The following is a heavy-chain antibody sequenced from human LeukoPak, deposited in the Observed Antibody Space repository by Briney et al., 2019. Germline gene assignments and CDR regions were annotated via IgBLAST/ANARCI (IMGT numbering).Heavy chain of an antibody. CDR3: ARDVEGPESAGLLFDY. CDR1: GYTFTSYY. Sequence: GASVKVSCKASGYTFTSYYMHWVRQAPGQGLEWMGIINPSGGSTSYAQKFQGRVTMTRDTSTSTVCMELSSLRSEDTAVYYCARDVEGPESAGLLFDYWGQGTLVTVSS. V-gene: IGHV1-46*01. J-gene: IGHJ4*02. CDR2: INPSGGST. D-gene: IGHD6-19*01.